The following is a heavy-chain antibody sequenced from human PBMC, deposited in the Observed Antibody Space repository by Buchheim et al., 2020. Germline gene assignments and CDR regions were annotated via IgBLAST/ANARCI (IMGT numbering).Heavy chain of an antibody. D-gene: IGHD3-22*01. V-gene: IGHV2-70*04. Sequence: QVTLKESGPALVKPTQTLTLTCTFSGFSLSTYGMRVSWIRQPPGKALEWLARIDWDDDKFYSTSLKTRITISKDTSKHQVVLTMTNMDPVDTATYYCARTLYYDSSGYYYYFDYWGQGTL. CDR3: ARTLYYDSSGYYYYFDY. CDR2: IDWDDDK. CDR1: GFSLSTYGMR. J-gene: IGHJ4*02.